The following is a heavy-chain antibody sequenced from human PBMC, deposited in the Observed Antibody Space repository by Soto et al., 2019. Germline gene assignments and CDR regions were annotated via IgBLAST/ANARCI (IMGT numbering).Heavy chain of an antibody. V-gene: IGHV4-4*02. CDR2: IYHSGST. CDR3: ARVDFEYSSSYFDY. Sequence: QVQLQESGPGLVKPSGTLSLTCAVSGGAISSSNWWSWVRQPPGKGLEWIGEIYHSGSTNCNPSLKSRVTISVAKSKNQFSLKLSSVTAADTAAYYCARVDFEYSSSYFDYWGQGTLVTVSS. D-gene: IGHD6-6*01. J-gene: IGHJ4*02. CDR1: GGAISSSNW.